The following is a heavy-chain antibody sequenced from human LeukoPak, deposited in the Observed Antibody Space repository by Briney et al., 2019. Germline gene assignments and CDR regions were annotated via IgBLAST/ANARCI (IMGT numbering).Heavy chain of an antibody. CDR1: GYTFTSFD. Sequence: GSVKLSCKASGYTFTSFDINWVRQATGQGLEWMGWMNPNSGNTGYAQKFQGRVTITRNTSISTAYMELSSLRSEDTAVYYCARGHRRRFQEDYYYYMDVWGKGTTVTVSS. J-gene: IGHJ6*03. D-gene: IGHD3-3*01. CDR2: MNPNSGNT. V-gene: IGHV1-8*03. CDR3: ARGHRRRFQEDYYYYMDV.